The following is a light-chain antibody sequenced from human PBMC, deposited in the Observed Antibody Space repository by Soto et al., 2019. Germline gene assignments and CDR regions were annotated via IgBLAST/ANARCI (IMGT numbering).Light chain of an antibody. CDR3: QQYGSSPPTWT. Sequence: EIVLTQSPGTLSLSPGERATLSCRASQSVSSCYLAWYQQKPGQAPRLLIYGASSRATGIPDRFSGSGSGTDFTLTISRLEPEDFAVYYCQQYGSSPPTWTFGQGTKVDIK. CDR2: GAS. CDR1: QSVSSCY. V-gene: IGKV3-20*01. J-gene: IGKJ1*01.